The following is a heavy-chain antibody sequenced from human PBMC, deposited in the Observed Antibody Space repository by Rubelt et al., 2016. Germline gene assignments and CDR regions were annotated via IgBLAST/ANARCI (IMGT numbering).Heavy chain of an antibody. D-gene: IGHD3-22*01. J-gene: IGHJ3*02. CDR1: GGSISSSSYY. CDR2: IYYSGRT. V-gene: IGHV4-39*07. Sequence: ESGPGLVKPSETLSLTCTVSGGSISSSSYYWGWIRQPPGKGLEWIGNIYYSGRTYYNPSLKSRVTISVDTSKNQFSLKLSSVTAADTAVYYCARGALPAMIVVVPQVRSAFDIWGQGTMVTVSS. CDR3: ARGALPAMIVVVPQVRSAFDI.